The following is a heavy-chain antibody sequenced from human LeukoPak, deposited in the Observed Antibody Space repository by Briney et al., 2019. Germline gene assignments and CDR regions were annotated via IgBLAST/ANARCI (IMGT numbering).Heavy chain of an antibody. Sequence: ASVKVSCKASGYTFTSYYMHWVRQAPGQGLEWMGIINPSGGSTSYAQKFQGRVTMTRDMSTSTVYMELSSLRSEDTAVYYCARENYDFWSGLNYYYYMDVWGKGTTVTVSS. CDR2: INPSGGST. CDR3: ARENYDFWSGLNYYYYMDV. CDR1: GYTFTSYY. V-gene: IGHV1-46*01. D-gene: IGHD3-3*01. J-gene: IGHJ6*03.